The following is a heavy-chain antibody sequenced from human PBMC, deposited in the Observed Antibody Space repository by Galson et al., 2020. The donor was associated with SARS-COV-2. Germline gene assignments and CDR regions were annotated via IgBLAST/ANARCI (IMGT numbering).Heavy chain of an antibody. CDR2: IYHSGST. D-gene: IGHD3-16*01. Sequence: SETLSLTCTVSGYSISSGYYWGWIRQPPGKGLEWIGSIYHSGSTYYNPSLKSRVTISVDTSKNQFSLKLRSVSAADTALYYCTRGRQGVVPSPVLGLGPFYSYYYMDVWGRGTTVTVSS. CDR3: TRGRQGVVPSPVLGLGPFYSYYYMDV. CDR1: GYSISSGYY. J-gene: IGHJ6*03. V-gene: IGHV4-38-2*02.